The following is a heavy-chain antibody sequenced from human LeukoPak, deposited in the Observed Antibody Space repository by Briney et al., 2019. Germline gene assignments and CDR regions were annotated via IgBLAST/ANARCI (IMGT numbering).Heavy chain of an antibody. CDR2: ISGYNGYT. Sequence: GASVRVSCTASGYTFTNYGLSWVRQAPGQGLEWMGWISGYNGYTHYAQRLQGRVTLTTDTSTTTAYMELRSLRSDDTAVYYCARAGHRRYYYYSGYDYWGQGTLVTVSS. CDR1: GYTFTNYG. D-gene: IGHD3-22*01. CDR3: ARAGHRRYYYYSGYDY. V-gene: IGHV1-18*01. J-gene: IGHJ4*02.